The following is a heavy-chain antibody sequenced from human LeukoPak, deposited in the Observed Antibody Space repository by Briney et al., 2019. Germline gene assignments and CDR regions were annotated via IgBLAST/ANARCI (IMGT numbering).Heavy chain of an antibody. Sequence: SVKVSCKASGATFSSYAISWVRQAPGQGLEWMGGIIPIFGTANYAQTFQGRVTITADKSTRTAYMELSSLRSEDTAVYYCARGGDYSFYYYYMDVWGKGTTVTVSS. CDR3: ARGGDYSFYYYYMDV. V-gene: IGHV1-69*06. D-gene: IGHD3-16*01. J-gene: IGHJ6*03. CDR1: GATFSSYA. CDR2: IIPIFGTA.